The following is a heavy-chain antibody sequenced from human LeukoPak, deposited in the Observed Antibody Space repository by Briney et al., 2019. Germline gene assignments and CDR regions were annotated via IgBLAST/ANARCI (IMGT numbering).Heavy chain of an antibody. CDR2: ISGSGGST. CDR1: GFTFSNYA. CDR3: ARASDYDSGGYYIGGTFDY. J-gene: IGHJ4*02. V-gene: IGHV3-23*01. Sequence: GGSLRLSCAASGFTFSNYAMSWVRQAPGKGLEWVSSISGSGGSTDYADSVKGRFTISRDNSKKTLYLQMNSLRAEDKAVYYCARASDYDSGGYYIGGTFDYWGQGTLVTVSS. D-gene: IGHD3-22*01.